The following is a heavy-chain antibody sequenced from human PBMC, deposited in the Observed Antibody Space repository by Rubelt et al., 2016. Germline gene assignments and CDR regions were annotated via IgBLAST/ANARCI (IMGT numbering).Heavy chain of an antibody. D-gene: IGHD4-17*01. CDR1: GGSISTSSYY. Sequence: QLQMQESGPGLVKPSGTLSLTCIVSGGSISTSSYYWGWIRQPPGKGLEWIGSIYYAGNTYCNPSLQSRVTISVDTSKTRFSLGLTSVTAADTAIYYCARLFDYGNYCDLWGRGTLVTVSS. CDR2: IYYAGNT. J-gene: IGHJ2*01. V-gene: IGHV4-39*01. CDR3: ARLFDYGNYCDL.